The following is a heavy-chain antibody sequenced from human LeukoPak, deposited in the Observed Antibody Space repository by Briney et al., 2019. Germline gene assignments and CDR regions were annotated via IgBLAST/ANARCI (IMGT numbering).Heavy chain of an antibody. Sequence: ISNDGNSKDYADSVKGRFTLSGDNSKTTLYLQMNSLRAEDTAVYYCARDLGYYDSSGYYEDYWGQGTLVTVSS. V-gene: IGHV3-30*03. CDR3: ARDLGYYDSSGYYEDY. D-gene: IGHD3-22*01. CDR2: ISNDGNSK. J-gene: IGHJ4*02.